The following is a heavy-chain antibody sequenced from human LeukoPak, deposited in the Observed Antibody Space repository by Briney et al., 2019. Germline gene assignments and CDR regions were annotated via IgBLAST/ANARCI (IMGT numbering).Heavy chain of an antibody. V-gene: IGHV4-34*01. J-gene: IGHJ4*02. D-gene: IGHD3-3*01. CDR2: INHSGST. CDR1: GGSFSGYY. Sequence: SETLSLTCAVYGGSFSGYYWSWIRQPPGEGLEWIGEINHSGSTNYNPSLKSRVTISVDTSKNQFSLKLSSVTAADTAVYYCARHSTFFGVVIIKGRVRGPFDYWGQGTLVTVSS. CDR3: ARHSTFFGVVIIKGRVRGPFDY.